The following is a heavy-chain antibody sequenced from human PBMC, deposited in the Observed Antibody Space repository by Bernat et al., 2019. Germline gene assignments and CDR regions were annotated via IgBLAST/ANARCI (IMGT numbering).Heavy chain of an antibody. CDR3: AKSLLSVVVVAATWFDP. CDR1: GFTFSSYA. CDR2: ISGSGGSN. D-gene: IGHD2-15*01. V-gene: IGHV3-23*01. Sequence: EVQLLESGGGLVQPGGSLRLSCAASGFTFSSYAMSWVRQAPGKGLEWVSAISGSGGSNYYEDSVKGRFTISRDNSKNTLYLQMNSLRAEDTAVYYCAKSLLSVVVVAATWFDPWGQGTLVTVSS. J-gene: IGHJ5*02.